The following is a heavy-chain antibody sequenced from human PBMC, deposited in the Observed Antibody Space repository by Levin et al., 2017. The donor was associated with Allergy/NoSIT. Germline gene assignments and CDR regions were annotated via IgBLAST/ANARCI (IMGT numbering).Heavy chain of an antibody. Sequence: GGSLRLSCAASGFTFSSYSMNWVRQAPGKGLEWVSSISSSSSYIYYADSVKGRFTISRDNAKNSLYLQMNSLRAEDTAVYYCARRYYYYDSSGYYWYFDLWGRGTLVTVSS. J-gene: IGHJ2*01. CDR1: GFTFSSYS. CDR3: ARRYYYYDSSGYYWYFDL. V-gene: IGHV3-21*01. CDR2: ISSSSSYI. D-gene: IGHD3-22*01.